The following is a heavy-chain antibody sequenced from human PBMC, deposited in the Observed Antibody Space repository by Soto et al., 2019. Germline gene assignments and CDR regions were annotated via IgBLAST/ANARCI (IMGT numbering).Heavy chain of an antibody. D-gene: IGHD2-15*01. V-gene: IGHV2-5*02. Sequence: QITLKESGPTLVKPTQTLTLTCTFSGFSLSASGVGVGWIRQPPGKALEWLALIYWDDDKRYSPSLKTRLTINKDTSKNQVVLTMTNMDPVDTATYHCAHSGVCSGGNCFYRSRWFDPLGQGILVTVSS. J-gene: IGHJ5*02. CDR1: GFSLSASGVG. CDR2: IYWDDDK. CDR3: AHSGVCSGGNCFYRSRWFDP.